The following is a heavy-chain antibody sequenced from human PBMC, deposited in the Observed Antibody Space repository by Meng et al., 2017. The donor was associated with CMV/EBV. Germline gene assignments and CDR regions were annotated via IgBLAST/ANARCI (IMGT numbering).Heavy chain of an antibody. J-gene: IGHJ4*02. CDR3: SRDFKPPDYEFWSGYFPIDY. CDR1: GFTFSSYS. D-gene: IGHD3-3*01. Sequence: GGSLRLSCAASGFTFSSYSMNWVRQAPGKGLEWVSSISSSSSYIYYADSVKGRFTISRDNAKNSLYLQMNSLRAEDTAVYYCSRDFKPPDYEFWSGYFPIDYWGQGTLVTVSS. V-gene: IGHV3-21*01. CDR2: ISSSSSYI.